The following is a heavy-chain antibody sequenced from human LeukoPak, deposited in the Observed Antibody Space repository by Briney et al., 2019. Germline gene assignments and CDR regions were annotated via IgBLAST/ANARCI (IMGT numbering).Heavy chain of an antibody. CDR1: GFTFSSYA. Sequence: GGSLRLSCAASGFTFSSYAMSWVRQAPGKGLEWVSAISGSGGSTYYADSVKGRFTISRDNSKNTLYLQMNSLRAEDTAVYYCAKDRSYYYDSGSFGLDYWGQGTLVTVSS. V-gene: IGHV3-23*01. CDR3: AKDRSYYYDSGSFGLDY. J-gene: IGHJ4*02. CDR2: ISGSGGST. D-gene: IGHD3-10*01.